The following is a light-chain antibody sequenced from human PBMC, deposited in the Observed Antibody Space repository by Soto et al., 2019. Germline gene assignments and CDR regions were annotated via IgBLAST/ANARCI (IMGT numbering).Light chain of an antibody. CDR3: QQRSNWPLI. CDR2: DES. V-gene: IGKV3-11*01. CDR1: QSVSCY. Sequence: EIVLTQSPATLSLSPGERATLSCRASQSVSCYLAGYQQKPGQAPSLLICDESTRATGIQATFRGSGSGTDFNLTISSLEPEDFGVYYCQQRSNWPLIFGQGTKLEIK. J-gene: IGKJ2*01.